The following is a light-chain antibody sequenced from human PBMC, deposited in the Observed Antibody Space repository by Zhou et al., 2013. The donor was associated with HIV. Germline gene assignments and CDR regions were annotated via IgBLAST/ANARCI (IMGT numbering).Light chain of an antibody. V-gene: IGKV1-39*01. Sequence: DIQMTQSPSSLSASVGDRVTITCRASQTIINYLNWYQKKPGKAPNLLIYAASSLQSGVPSRFSGSGSGTEFTLTISSLQPDDSATYHCQQFNSYPWTFGQGTKVEIK. J-gene: IGKJ1*01. CDR2: AAS. CDR3: QQFNSYPWT. CDR1: QTIINY.